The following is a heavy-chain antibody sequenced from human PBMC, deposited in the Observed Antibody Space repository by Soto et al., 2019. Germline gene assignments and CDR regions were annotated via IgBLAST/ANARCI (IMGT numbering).Heavy chain of an antibody. CDR1: GFTFINYA. D-gene: IGHD2-2*01. V-gene: IGHV3-23*01. CDR3: GPLCRYCSTTTPS. J-gene: IGHJ4*02. CDR2: ISDSGDYT. Sequence: PGGSLRLSCTASGFTFINYAMTWVLQAPGKGLDWVSTISDSGDYTYYADSVKGRFTISRDNSKNTLYLQMNSLRAEDTAVYYCGPLCRYCSTTTPSWGQGTLVTVSS.